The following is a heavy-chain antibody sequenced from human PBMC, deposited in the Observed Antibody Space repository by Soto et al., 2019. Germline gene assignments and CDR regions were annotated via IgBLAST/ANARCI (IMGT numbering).Heavy chain of an antibody. J-gene: IGHJ6*02. CDR3: ARDLWVEPELYYYGMDV. CDR2: IFYSGTT. Sequence: SETLSLTCTVSGDSISSADYYWSWIRQAPGKGLEWIGHIFYSGTTYYNPSLKSRLTISVDTSKNHFSLRLTSVTAADTAVYYCARDLWVEPELYYYGMDVWGQGTTVTVSS. V-gene: IGHV4-30-4*01. D-gene: IGHD1-1*01. CDR1: GDSISSADYY.